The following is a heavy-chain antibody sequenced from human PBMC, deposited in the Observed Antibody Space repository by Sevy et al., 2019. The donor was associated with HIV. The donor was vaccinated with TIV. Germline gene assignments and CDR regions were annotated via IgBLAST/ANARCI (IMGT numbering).Heavy chain of an antibody. V-gene: IGHV3-23*01. Sequence: GGSLRLSCAASGFTFSSYAMSWVRQAPGKGLEWVSAISGSGGSTYDADSVKGRFTISRDNSKNTLYLQMNSLRAEDTAVYYCARVPITIFGVVIQSYYFDYWGQGTLVTVSS. CDR3: ARVPITIFGVVIQSYYFDY. J-gene: IGHJ4*02. CDR2: ISGSGGST. CDR1: GFTFSSYA. D-gene: IGHD3-3*01.